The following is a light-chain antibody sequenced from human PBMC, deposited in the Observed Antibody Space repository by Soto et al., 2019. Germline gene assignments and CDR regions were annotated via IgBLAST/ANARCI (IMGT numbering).Light chain of an antibody. CDR1: SSNIGAGYD. Sequence: QSVLTQPPSVSGAPGQRVTISCTGSSSNIGAGYDVHWYQQLPGTAPKLLIYGNSNRPSGVPDRFSGSKSGTSASLAITGLQAEDEADYYCQSYYSSLRGSGVVFGGGTQLTVL. CDR2: GNS. J-gene: IGLJ2*01. CDR3: QSYYSSLRGSGVV. V-gene: IGLV1-40*01.